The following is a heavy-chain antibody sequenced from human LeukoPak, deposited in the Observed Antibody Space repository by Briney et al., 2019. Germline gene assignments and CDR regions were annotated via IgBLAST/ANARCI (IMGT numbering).Heavy chain of an antibody. CDR1: GGSISSYY. CDR2: IYYSGST. Sequence: SETLSLTCTVPGGSISSYYWSWIRQPPGKGLEWIGDIYYSGSTNYNPSLKSRVTMSVDTSKKQLSLNLRSVTAADTAVYYCARLRDSTGYHFDYWGQGTLVTVSS. J-gene: IGHJ4*02. CDR3: ARLRDSTGYHFDY. D-gene: IGHD3-22*01. V-gene: IGHV4-59*01.